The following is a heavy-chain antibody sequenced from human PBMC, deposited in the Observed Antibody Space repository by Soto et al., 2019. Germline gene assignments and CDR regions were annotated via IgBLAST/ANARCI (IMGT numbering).Heavy chain of an antibody. J-gene: IGHJ4*02. D-gene: IGHD4-17*01. CDR3: ARHGDYVGVDS. V-gene: IGHV4-34*01. CDR1: GGSFSGYY. CDR2: INHRGRT. Sequence: SETLSLTCAVYGGSFSGYYWSWIRQPPGKGLEWIGEINHRGRTNYNPSLKSRVTISVDTSKNQFSLKLSSVTAADTAVYYCARHGDYVGVDSWGQGPLVTVSS.